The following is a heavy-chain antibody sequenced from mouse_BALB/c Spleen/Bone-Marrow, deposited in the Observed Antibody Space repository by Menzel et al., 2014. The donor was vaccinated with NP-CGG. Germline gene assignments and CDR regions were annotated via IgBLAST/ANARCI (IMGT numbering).Heavy chain of an antibody. D-gene: IGHD2-10*02. CDR1: GYTFTSYD. CDR3: TRGGYGNYVGYALYY. V-gene: IGHV1S56*01. J-gene: IGHJ4*01. CDR2: IYPGDGNT. Sequence: VQLQQSGPELGKRGALVKISCKASGYTFTSYDVNWVKQRPGQGLEWIGWIYPGDGNTKYNEKFKGKATLTADKSSSTAYMQLSSLTSENSAVYFCTRGGYGNYVGYALYYWGQATSTTVSS.